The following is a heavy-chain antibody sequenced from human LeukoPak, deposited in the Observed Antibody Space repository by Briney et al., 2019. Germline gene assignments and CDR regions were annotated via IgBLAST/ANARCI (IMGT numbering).Heavy chain of an antibody. D-gene: IGHD3-22*01. CDR3: AREGYDSSGYYLDY. Sequence: PSETLSLTCSVSGDSISGYYWSWIRQPPGKTLEWIAYIHHSGSTEYNPSLRSRVTMSVDTSKNQVSLKLSSVTAADTAIYYCAREGYDSSGYYLDYWGQGTLVTVSS. CDR1: GDSISGYY. J-gene: IGHJ4*02. CDR2: IHHSGST. V-gene: IGHV4-59*01.